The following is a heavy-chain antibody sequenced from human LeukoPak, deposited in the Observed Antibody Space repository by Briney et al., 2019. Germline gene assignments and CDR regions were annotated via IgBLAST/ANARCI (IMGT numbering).Heavy chain of an antibody. J-gene: IGHJ4*02. CDR3: ARDLEYSSSPLDY. CDR2: IDTDGSST. V-gene: IGHV3-74*01. Sequence: GGSLRLSCAASGFTFSSYWMHWVRQAPGKGLVWVSRIDTDGSSTSYADSVKGRFTISRDNAKNTLYLQMSSLRAEDTAVYYCARDLEYSSSPLDYWGQGALVTVSS. CDR1: GFTFSSYW. D-gene: IGHD6-6*01.